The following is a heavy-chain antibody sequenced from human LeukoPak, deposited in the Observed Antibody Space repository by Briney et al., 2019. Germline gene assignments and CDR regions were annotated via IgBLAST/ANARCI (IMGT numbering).Heavy chain of an antibody. V-gene: IGHV4-39*01. CDR2: IYYSGSN. J-gene: IGHJ4*02. CDR1: GGSLISSSYY. Sequence: SGTLSLTCTVSGGSLISSSYYWGWIRQPPVKGPEWVGSIYYSGSNYYNPSLKSRVTISVDKSKNQFSLKLSSVAAADTAVYYCARLMATLWDYWGQGTLVTVSS. D-gene: IGHD5-24*01. CDR3: ARLMATLWDY.